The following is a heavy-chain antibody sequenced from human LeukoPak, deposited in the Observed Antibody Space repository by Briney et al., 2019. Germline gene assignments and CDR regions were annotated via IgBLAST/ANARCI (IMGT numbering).Heavy chain of an antibody. CDR2: ISGSGGST. J-gene: IGHJ2*01. D-gene: IGHD3-22*01. CDR3: AKGLYYYDSSGYQNWYFDL. V-gene: IGHV3-23*01. CDR1: GFTFSNNY. Sequence: GGSLRLSCVVSGFTFSNNYMSWVRQAPGKGLEWVSAISGSGGSTYYADSVKGRFTISRDNSKNTLYLQMNSLRAEDTAVYYCAKGLYYYDSSGYQNWYFDLWGRGTLVTVSS.